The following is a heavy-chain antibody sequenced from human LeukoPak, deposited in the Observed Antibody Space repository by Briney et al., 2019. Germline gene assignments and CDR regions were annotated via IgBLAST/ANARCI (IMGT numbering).Heavy chain of an antibody. V-gene: IGHV3-23*01. CDR2: ITYSGDTT. D-gene: IGHD6-19*01. CDR1: GFTFSSYA. Sequence: GGSLRLSCAASGFTFSSYAMYWVRQAPGKGLEWVSSITYSGDTTDYADSVKGRFTISRDNSKNTMYLQMNSLRAEDTAIYYCAKRVGIAVAGPGEHRGQGTRVTVSS. J-gene: IGHJ4*02. CDR3: AKRVGIAVAGPGEH.